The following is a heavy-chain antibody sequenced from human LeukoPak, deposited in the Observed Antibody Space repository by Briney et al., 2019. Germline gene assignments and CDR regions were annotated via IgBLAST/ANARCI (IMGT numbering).Heavy chain of an antibody. D-gene: IGHD4-23*01. CDR2: ISGSGGST. V-gene: IGHV3-23*01. Sequence: GGSLRLSCEASGFTFSSYAMSWVRQAPGKGLEWASAISGSGGSTYYADSVKGRFTISRDNSKNTLYLQMNSLRAEDTAVYYCAKGFATVVTNWGPLGDYWGQGTLVTVSS. CDR1: GFTFSSYA. J-gene: IGHJ4*02. CDR3: AKGFATVVTNWGPLGDY.